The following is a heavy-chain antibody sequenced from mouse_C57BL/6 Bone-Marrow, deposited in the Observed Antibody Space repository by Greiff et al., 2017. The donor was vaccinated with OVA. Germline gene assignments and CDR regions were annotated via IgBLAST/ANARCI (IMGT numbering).Heavy chain of an antibody. CDR1: GYTFTSYW. Sequence: QVQLQQPGAELVKPGASVKLSCKASGYTFTSYWMYWVKQRPGQGLEWIGMIHPNSGSTNYNEKFKSKATLTVDKSSSTTYMQLSSLTSEDSAVYYCARTVVAYYFDYWGQGTTLTVSS. D-gene: IGHD1-1*01. J-gene: IGHJ2*01. CDR2: IHPNSGST. CDR3: ARTVVAYYFDY. V-gene: IGHV1-64*01.